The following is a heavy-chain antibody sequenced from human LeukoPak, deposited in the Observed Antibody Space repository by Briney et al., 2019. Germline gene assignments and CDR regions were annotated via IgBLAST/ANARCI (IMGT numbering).Heavy chain of an antibody. J-gene: IGHJ4*02. D-gene: IGHD1-26*01. CDR3: ARPRIVGAGGVYY. CDR2: INSDGSST. Sequence: GGSLRLSCAASGFTFSSYWMHWVRQAPGKGLVWVSRINSDGSSTSYADSVKGRFTISRDNAKNTLYLQMNSLRAEDTAVYYCARPRIVGAGGVYYWGQGTLVTVSS. CDR1: GFTFSSYW. V-gene: IGHV3-74*01.